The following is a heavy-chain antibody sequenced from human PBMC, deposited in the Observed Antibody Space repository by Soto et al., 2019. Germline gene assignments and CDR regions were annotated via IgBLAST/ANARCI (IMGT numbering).Heavy chain of an antibody. J-gene: IGHJ6*02. CDR1: GGSISSSFY. V-gene: IGHV4-39*01. CDR3: ARLYGYCIRNSCHGHYAMDV. D-gene: IGHD2-2*01. Sequence: PSETLSLTCTVSGGSISSSFYWDWIRQPPGKGLEWIGNMYSSGSTYYNPSLKSRVTISVDTSKNQFSLKLTSVTAADTAVYYCARLYGYCIRNSCHGHYAMDVWGQGTTVTVSS. CDR2: MYSSGST.